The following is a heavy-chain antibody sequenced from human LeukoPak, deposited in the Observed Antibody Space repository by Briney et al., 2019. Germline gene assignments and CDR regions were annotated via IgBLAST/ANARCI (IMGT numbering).Heavy chain of an antibody. D-gene: IGHD2-2*01. CDR1: RFTFSRYW. J-gene: IGHJ3*01. Sequence: PGGSLRLSCEASRFTFSRYWMSWVRQAPGKGLEWVANIKQDESEKYYVDSVKGRFTISRDNAKNSLYLQVNSLRAEDTAVYYCARLSTSISCFGFDLWGQGTTVTVSS. CDR2: IKQDESEK. V-gene: IGHV3-7*01. CDR3: ARLSTSISCFGFDL.